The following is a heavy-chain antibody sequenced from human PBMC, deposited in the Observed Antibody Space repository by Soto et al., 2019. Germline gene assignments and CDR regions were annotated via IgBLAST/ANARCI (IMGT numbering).Heavy chain of an antibody. Sequence: SETLSLTCAVYGGSFSGYYWSWIRQPPGKGLEWIGEINHSGSTNYNPSLKSRVTISVDTSKNQFSLKLSSVTAADTAVYYCAGGYVLRYSYGSKLDYWGQGTLVTVSS. J-gene: IGHJ4*02. CDR2: INHSGST. V-gene: IGHV4-34*01. CDR1: GGSFSGYY. D-gene: IGHD3-9*01. CDR3: AGGYVLRYSYGSKLDY.